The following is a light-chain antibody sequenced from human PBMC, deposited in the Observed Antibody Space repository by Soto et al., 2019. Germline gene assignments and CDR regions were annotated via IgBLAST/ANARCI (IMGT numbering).Light chain of an antibody. CDR3: QQFNSDPMYT. Sequence: AIQLTQSPSSLSASVGDRVTITCRASQGIRSALAWYQQKPGKPPKHLISDASSLESGVPSRFSGSGSGTDFTLTISSLQPEDFATYYCQQFNSDPMYTFGQGTKLEIK. J-gene: IGKJ2*01. V-gene: IGKV1-13*02. CDR1: QGIRSA. CDR2: DAS.